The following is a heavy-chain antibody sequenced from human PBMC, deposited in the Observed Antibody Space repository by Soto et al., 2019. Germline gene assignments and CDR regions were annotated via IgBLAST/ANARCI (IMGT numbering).Heavy chain of an antibody. CDR3: AKGGPAAYYYGMDV. D-gene: IGHD6-25*01. CDR2: IGGSTGST. Sequence: SCAASGFTFTSYAMSWVRQAPGKGLEWVSAIGGSTGSTYYADSVKGRFTISRDISKNTTYLQMNSLRAEDTAVYYCAKGGPAAYYYGMDVWGQGTTVTVSS. CDR1: GFTFTSYA. V-gene: IGHV3-23*01. J-gene: IGHJ6*02.